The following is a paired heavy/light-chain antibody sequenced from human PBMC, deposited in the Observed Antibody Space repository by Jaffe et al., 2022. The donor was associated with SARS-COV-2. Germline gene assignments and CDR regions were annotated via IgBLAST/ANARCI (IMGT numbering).Heavy chain of an antibody. Sequence: QVQLQQWGAGLLRPSETLSLTCGVFGGSFSGYFWGWVRQSPGKRMEWIGEINHNGRTNHNPSLKGRLTISVDTSKKQLSLNLTSVTAADTAVYYCARLGLRGVISRGIYFDYWGQGALVTVSS. CDR2: INHNGRT. CDR3: ARLGLRGVISRGIYFDY. J-gene: IGHJ4*02. CDR1: GGSFSGYF. D-gene: IGHD3-10*01. V-gene: IGHV4-34*01.
Light chain of an antibody. J-gene: IGLJ2*01. CDR1: NIGSKS. CDR2: YDS. Sequence: SYVLTQPASVSVAPGKTARITCGGHNIGSKSVHWYQQRPGQAPVLVIYYDSDRPSGIPGRFSGSNSGNTATLTISRVEAGDEADYYCQVWDSATDLQVFGGGTQLTVL. V-gene: IGLV3-21*04. CDR3: QVWDSATDLQV.